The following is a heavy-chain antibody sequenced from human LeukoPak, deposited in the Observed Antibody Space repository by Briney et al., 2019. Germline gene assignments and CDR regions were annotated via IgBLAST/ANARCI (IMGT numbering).Heavy chain of an antibody. D-gene: IGHD3-10*01. CDR2: ISSNGGST. CDR3: ARSGLARTADY. J-gene: IGHJ4*02. V-gene: IGHV3-64*01. Sequence: GGSLRLSGAASGFTFSSYAMHWVRQAPGKGLEYVSAISSNGGSTYYANSVKGRFTISRDNSKNTLYLQMGSLRAEDMAVYYCARSGLARTADYWGQGTLVTVSS. CDR1: GFTFSSYA.